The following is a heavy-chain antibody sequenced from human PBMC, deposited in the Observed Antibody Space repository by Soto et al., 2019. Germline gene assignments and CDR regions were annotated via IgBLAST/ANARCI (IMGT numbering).Heavy chain of an antibody. CDR2: ISSDGSTT. CDR1: GFTFSSYA. Sequence: GGSLRLSCAASGFTFSSYAMGWVRQAPGKGLVWVSRISSDGSTTTYADSVKGRFTISRDNAKNTLYLQMNSLRGEDTAVYYCARDSGYSVNDYWGQGTLVTVSS. V-gene: IGHV3-74*01. J-gene: IGHJ4*02. CDR3: ARDSGYSVNDY. D-gene: IGHD3-22*01.